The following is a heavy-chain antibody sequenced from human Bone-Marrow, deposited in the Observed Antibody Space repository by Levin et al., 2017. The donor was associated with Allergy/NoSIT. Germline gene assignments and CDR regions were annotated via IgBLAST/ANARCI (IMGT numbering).Heavy chain of an antibody. CDR2: ISMSSSTI. CDR3: ARPDCSGTSCYYFFDS. Sequence: PGGSLRLSCAASGFTFSRYSMNWVRQAPGRGLEWVSYISMSSSTISYADSVKGRFTISRDNAKNSLYLQMNSLRDEDTAVYYCARPDCSGTSCYYFFDSWGQGTLVTVSS. J-gene: IGHJ4*02. V-gene: IGHV3-48*02. D-gene: IGHD2-2*01. CDR1: GFTFSRYS.